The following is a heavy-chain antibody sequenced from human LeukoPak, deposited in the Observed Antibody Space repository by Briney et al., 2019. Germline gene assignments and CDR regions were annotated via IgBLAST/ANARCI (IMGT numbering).Heavy chain of an antibody. CDR3: ARVHGAFDI. CDR2: INPSGGST. J-gene: IGHJ3*02. CDR1: GYSFTTYY. V-gene: IGHV1-46*01. Sequence: ASVKVSCKASGYSFTTYYMHWVRQAPGQGLEWMGIINPSGGSTSYAQNFQGRVTMTRDTSTSTVYMELSSLRSEDTAVYYCARVHGAFDIWGQGTMVTVSS.